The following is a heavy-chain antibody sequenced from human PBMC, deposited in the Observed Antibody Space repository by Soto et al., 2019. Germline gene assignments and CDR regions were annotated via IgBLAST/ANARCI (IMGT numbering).Heavy chain of an antibody. D-gene: IGHD6-25*01. CDR2: IGGSTGST. CDR1: GFTFSSYA. V-gene: IGHV3-23*01. J-gene: IGHJ6*02. Sequence: GGSLRLSCAASGFTFSSYAMSWVRQAPGKGLEWVSAIGGSTGSTCYADSVKGRFTISRDISKNTTYLQMNSLRAEDTAVYYRAKGGPAAYYYGMDVWGQGTTVTVSS. CDR3: AKGGPAAYYYGMDV.